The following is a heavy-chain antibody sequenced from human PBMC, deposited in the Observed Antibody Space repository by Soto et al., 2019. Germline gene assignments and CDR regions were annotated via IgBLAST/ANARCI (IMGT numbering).Heavy chain of an antibody. CDR1: VFTFSSYA. CDR2: ISGSGGST. Sequence: PWGSLRICCAASVFTFSSYAMSWVRQAPGKGLEWVSAISGSGGSTYYADSVKGRFTISRDNSKNTLYLQMNSLRAEDTAVYYCAEHGGDSYYFDYWGQGTMVTVSS. D-gene: IGHD2-21*02. J-gene: IGHJ4*02. CDR3: AEHGGDSYYFDY. V-gene: IGHV3-23*01.